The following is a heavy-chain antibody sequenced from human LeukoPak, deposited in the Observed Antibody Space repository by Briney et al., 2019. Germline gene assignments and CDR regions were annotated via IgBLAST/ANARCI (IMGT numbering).Heavy chain of an antibody. D-gene: IGHD3-10*01. V-gene: IGHV1-69*05. CDR2: IIPIFGTA. Sequence: SVKVSCRASGGTFSSYAISWVRQAPGQGLEWMGGIIPIFGTANYAQKFQGRVTITTDESTSTAYMELSSLRSEGTAVYYCARRLQDPLVRGVNGDNWFDPWGQGTLVTVSS. CDR3: ARRLQDPLVRGVNGDNWFDP. CDR1: GGTFSSYA. J-gene: IGHJ5*02.